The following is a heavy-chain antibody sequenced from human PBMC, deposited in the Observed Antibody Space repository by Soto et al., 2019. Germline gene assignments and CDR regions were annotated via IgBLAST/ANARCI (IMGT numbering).Heavy chain of an antibody. CDR1: GFTVSSNY. V-gene: IGHV3-53*01. CDR3: ARRQYSSSWNDGYGMDV. Sequence: GGSLRLSCAASGFTVSSNYMSWVRQAPGKGLEWVSVIYSGGSTYYADSVKGRFTISRDNSKNTLYLQMNSLRAEDTAVYYCARRQYSSSWNDGYGMDVWGQGTTVTVS. CDR2: IYSGGST. D-gene: IGHD6-13*01. J-gene: IGHJ6*02.